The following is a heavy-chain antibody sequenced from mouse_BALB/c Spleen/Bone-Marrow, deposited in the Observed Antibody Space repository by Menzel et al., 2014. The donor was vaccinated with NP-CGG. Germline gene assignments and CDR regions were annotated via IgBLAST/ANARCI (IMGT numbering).Heavy chain of an antibody. D-gene: IGHD4-1*02. Sequence: EVQVVESGGDLVKPGGSLKLSCAASGFTFSSYGMSWVRQTPDKRLEWVATINNGGTYTYYPDSVKGRFTISRDNAKNTLYRQMSSLKSEDTAMYYCALNWDSAYWGQGTLVTVSA. CDR3: ALNWDSAY. V-gene: IGHV5-6*01. J-gene: IGHJ3*01. CDR1: GFTFSSYG. CDR2: INNGGTYT.